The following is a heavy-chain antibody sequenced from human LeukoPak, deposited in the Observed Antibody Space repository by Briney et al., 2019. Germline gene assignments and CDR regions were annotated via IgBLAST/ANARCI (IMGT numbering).Heavy chain of an antibody. Sequence: PGGSLTLPCAASGFTFSSYWRHWVRQTPEKGPVWVSRINGGGRSTIYADSAKGRFTISRDNAKNTLYLQMNSLRDEDTAVYYCARGTSGWGFDLWGQGTLVTVSS. CDR2: INGGGRST. CDR1: GFTFSSYW. D-gene: IGHD6-19*01. V-gene: IGHV3-74*01. CDR3: ARGTSGWGFDL. J-gene: IGHJ5*02.